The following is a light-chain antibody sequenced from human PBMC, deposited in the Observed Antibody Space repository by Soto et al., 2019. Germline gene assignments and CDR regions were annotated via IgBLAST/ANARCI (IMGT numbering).Light chain of an antibody. V-gene: IGLV2-14*01. Sequence: QSALTQPASVSGSPGQSITISCTGTSSDVGGYKYVSWYQQYPGEAPKLLIYEVSNRPSGVSSRFSGSKSGNTASLTISGLQADDEGDYYCSSFTTSNTWVFGGGTKLTVL. CDR3: SSFTTSNTWV. CDR2: EVS. CDR1: SSDVGGYKY. J-gene: IGLJ3*02.